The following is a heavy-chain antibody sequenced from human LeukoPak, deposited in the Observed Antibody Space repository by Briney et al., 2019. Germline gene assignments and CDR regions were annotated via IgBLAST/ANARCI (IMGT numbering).Heavy chain of an antibody. J-gene: IGHJ3*02. CDR2: IYYSGST. CDR3: ARSTTVTTRDAFDI. V-gene: IGHV4-39*01. D-gene: IGHD4-17*01. CDR1: GGSVSSSNW. Sequence: SETLSLTCTISGGSVSSSNWWGWIRQPPGKGLEWIGSIYYSGSTYYNPSLKSRVTISVDTSKNQFSLKLSSVTAADTAVYYCARSTTVTTRDAFDIWGQGTMVTVSS.